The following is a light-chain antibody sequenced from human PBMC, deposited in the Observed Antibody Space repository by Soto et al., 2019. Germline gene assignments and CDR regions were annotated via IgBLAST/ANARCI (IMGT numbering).Light chain of an antibody. V-gene: IGKV3-20*01. Sequence: EIVLTQSPGTLSLSPGERATLSCRASQSVSTRYLACYQQKAGQAPRRLIYGSSRRDTGIPDRFRGSGSGTDFTLTISRLEPEDFAIYYCQQYGSSPCTFGQGTKLEI. CDR3: QQYGSSPCT. CDR2: GSS. CDR1: QSVSTRY. J-gene: IGKJ2*02.